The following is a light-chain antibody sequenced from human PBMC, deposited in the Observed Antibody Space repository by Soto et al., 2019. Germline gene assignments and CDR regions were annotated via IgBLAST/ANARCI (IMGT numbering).Light chain of an antibody. CDR2: QHL. CDR3: QVWDSSTPV. J-gene: IGLJ2*01. Sequence: SYELTQPPSVSVSPGQTASISCSGNNLGDKFASWYQQKPGQSPVLVIYQHLKRPSGIPERFSGSTSGNTATLTIGGTQTLDEADYYCQVWDSSTPVFGGGTKLTVL. V-gene: IGLV3-1*01. CDR1: NLGDKF.